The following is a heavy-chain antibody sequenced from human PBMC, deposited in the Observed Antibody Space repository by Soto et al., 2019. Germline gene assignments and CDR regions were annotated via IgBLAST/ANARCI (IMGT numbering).Heavy chain of an antibody. CDR2: IGTAGDT. CDR1: GFTFGSYD. V-gene: IGHV3-13*01. CDR3: ARTASLPDYYGMDV. Sequence: GGSLRLSCAASGFTFGSYDMHWVRQATGKGLEWVSAIGTAGDTYYPGSVKGRFTISRENAKNSLYLQMNSLRAGDTAVYYCARTASLPDYYGMDVWGQGTTVTVS. J-gene: IGHJ6*02.